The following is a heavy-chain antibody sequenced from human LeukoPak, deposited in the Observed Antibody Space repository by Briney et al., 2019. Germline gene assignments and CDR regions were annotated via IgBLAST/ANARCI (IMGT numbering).Heavy chain of an antibody. Sequence: PGGSLRLSCAASGFTFSSYAMSWVRQAPGKGLEWVSAISGSGGSTYYADSVKGRFTISRDNSKNTLYLQMNSLRAEDTAVYYCAKCGAGYCSSTSCHTFPFADYWGQGTLVTVSS. CDR3: AKCGAGYCSSTSCHTFPFADY. V-gene: IGHV3-23*01. J-gene: IGHJ4*02. CDR2: ISGSGGST. D-gene: IGHD2-2*02. CDR1: GFTFSSYA.